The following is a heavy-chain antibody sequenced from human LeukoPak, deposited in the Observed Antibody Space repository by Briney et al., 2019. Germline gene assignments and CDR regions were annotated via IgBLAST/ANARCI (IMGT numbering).Heavy chain of an antibody. V-gene: IGHV3-7*04. CDR2: IKQGGSEK. Sequence: GGSLRLSCAASGFTFSSYWMSWVRQAPGKGLEWVANIKQGGSEKYYVDSVKGRFTISRDNAKNSLYLQMNSLRAEDTAVYYCARDQGIAVARNNWFDPWGQGTLVTVSS. CDR1: GFTFSSYW. J-gene: IGHJ5*02. D-gene: IGHD6-19*01. CDR3: ARDQGIAVARNNWFDP.